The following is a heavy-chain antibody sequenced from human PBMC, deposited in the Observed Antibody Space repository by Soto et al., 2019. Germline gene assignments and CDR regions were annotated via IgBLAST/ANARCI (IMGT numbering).Heavy chain of an antibody. CDR1: GGTFSSYA. J-gene: IGHJ6*02. CDR2: SIPIFGTA. CDR3: ASRVVPAAMRKYYYYYGMDV. V-gene: IGHV1-69*13. Sequence: SVKVSCKASGGTFSSYAISWVRQAPGQGLEWMGGSIPIFGTANYAQKFQGRVTITADESTITAYMELSSLRSEDTAVYYCASRVVPAAMRKYYYYYGMDVWGQGTTVTVSS. D-gene: IGHD2-2*01.